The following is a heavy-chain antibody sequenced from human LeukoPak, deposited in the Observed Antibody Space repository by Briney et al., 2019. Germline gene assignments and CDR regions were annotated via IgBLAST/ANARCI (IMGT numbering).Heavy chain of an antibody. J-gene: IGHJ6*02. V-gene: IGHV3-30*18. CDR1: GFTFSSYG. D-gene: IGHD2-2*03. Sequence: GRSLRLSCAASGFTFSSYGMHWVRQAPGKGLEWVAVISYDGSNKYYADSVKGRFTISRDNSKNTLYLQMNSLRAEDTAVYYCAKDGYCSSTSCYIGDYYCYGMDVWGQGTTVTVSS. CDR2: ISYDGSNK. CDR3: AKDGYCSSTSCYIGDYYCYGMDV.